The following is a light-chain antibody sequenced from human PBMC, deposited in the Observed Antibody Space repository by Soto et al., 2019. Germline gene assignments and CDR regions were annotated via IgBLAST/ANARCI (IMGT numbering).Light chain of an antibody. Sequence: DIQMTQSPSTLSASVGDRVTITCRASQSISSWSAWYQQKPGKAPKLLIYDASSLESGVPSRFSGSGSGTDFTLTLISLQPDDFATYYCQQYNSYSPYTFGQGTKLESK. V-gene: IGKV1-5*01. CDR3: QQYNSYSPYT. J-gene: IGKJ2*01. CDR2: DAS. CDR1: QSISSW.